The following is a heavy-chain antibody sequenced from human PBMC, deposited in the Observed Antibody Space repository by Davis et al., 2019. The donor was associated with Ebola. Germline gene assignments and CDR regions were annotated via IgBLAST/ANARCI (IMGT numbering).Heavy chain of an antibody. D-gene: IGHD2-15*01. CDR1: GFTFSSYD. CDR2: IGTAGDT. V-gene: IGHV3-13*01. J-gene: IGHJ4*02. Sequence: PGGSLRLSCAASGFTFSSYDMHWVRQATGKGLEWVSAIGTAGDTYYPGSVKGRFTISRDNAKNSLYLQMNSLRAEDTAVYYCARYCSGGSCYRDYWGQGTLVTVSS. CDR3: ARYCSGGSCYRDY.